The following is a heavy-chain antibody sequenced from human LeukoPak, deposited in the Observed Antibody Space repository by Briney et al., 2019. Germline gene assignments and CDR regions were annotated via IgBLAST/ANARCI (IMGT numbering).Heavy chain of an antibody. Sequence: GAPLQISSKCSDSIFTSYWIGGVRPMPGKGLEWMGIIYPGDSDTRYSPSFQGQVTITADKSISTAYLQWSSLKASDTAMYYCGRGGCSGGSCIDYWGQGTLVTVSS. CDR2: IYPGDSDT. CDR1: DSIFTSYW. V-gene: IGHV5-51*01. D-gene: IGHD2-15*01. CDR3: GRGGCSGGSCIDY. J-gene: IGHJ4*02.